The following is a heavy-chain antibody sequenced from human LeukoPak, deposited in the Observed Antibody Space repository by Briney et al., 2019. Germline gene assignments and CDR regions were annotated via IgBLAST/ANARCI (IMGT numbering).Heavy chain of an antibody. CDR1: GGSISSYY. CDR2: IYYSGST. V-gene: IGHV4-59*01. J-gene: IGHJ4*02. Sequence: SETLSLTCTVSGGSISSYYWSWIRQPPGKGLEWIGYIYYSGSTNYNPSLKSRVTISVDTSKNQFSLKLSSVAAADTAVYYCARDTGYYDSSGYYSATYYFDYWGQGTLVTVSS. CDR3: ARDTGYYDSSGYYSATYYFDY. D-gene: IGHD3-22*01.